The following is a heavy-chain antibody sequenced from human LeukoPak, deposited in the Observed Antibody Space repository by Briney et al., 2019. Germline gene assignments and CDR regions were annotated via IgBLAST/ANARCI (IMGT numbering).Heavy chain of an antibody. CDR3: ARDWVAVGGDYMDV. D-gene: IGHD2-15*01. Sequence: GGSLRLSCAASGFTFSSYSMNSVRQAPGKGLERVSYISFSGTTMYYADSVKGRLTISRDNAKNSLYLQMNSLRAEDTAVYYCARDWVAVGGDYMDVWGKGTTVTISS. J-gene: IGHJ6*03. V-gene: IGHV3-48*04. CDR1: GFTFSSYS. CDR2: ISFSGTTM.